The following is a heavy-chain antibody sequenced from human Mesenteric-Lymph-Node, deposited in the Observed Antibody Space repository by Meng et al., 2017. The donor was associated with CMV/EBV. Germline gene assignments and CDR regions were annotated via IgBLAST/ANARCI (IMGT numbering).Heavy chain of an antibody. CDR3: AKRIAASGTTLGY. D-gene: IGHD6-13*01. CDR2: IYSGGST. J-gene: IGHJ4*02. CDR1: GFTVSSNY. Sequence: ETLSLTCAASGFTVSSNYMSWVRQAPGKGLEWVSVIYSGGSTYYADSVKGRFTISRDNSKNTLYLQMNSLRAEDTAVYYCAKRIAASGTTLGYWGQGTLVTVSS. V-gene: IGHV3-53*01.